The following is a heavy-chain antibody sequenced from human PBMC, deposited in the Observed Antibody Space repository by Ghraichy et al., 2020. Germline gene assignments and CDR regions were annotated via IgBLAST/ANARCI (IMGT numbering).Heavy chain of an antibody. Sequence: ASVKVSCKVSGYTLTELSMHWVRQAPGKGLEWMGGFDPEDGETIYAQNFQGRVTMTEDTSTDTAYIELSSLRSEDTAVYYCTTKPPVWATDPRFDYWGQGTLVTVSS. CDR1: GYTLTELS. CDR2: FDPEDGET. J-gene: IGHJ4*02. D-gene: IGHD1-14*01. CDR3: TTKPPVWATDPRFDY. V-gene: IGHV1-24*01.